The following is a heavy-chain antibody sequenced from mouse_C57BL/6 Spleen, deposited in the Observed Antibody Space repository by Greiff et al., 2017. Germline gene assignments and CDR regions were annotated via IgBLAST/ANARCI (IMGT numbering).Heavy chain of an antibody. J-gene: IGHJ3*01. CDR1: GYTFTDYY. Sequence: VKLMESGAELVRPGASVKLSCKASGYTFTDYYINWVKQRPGQGLEWIARIYPGSGNTYYNEKFKGKATLTAEKSSSTAYMQLSSLTSEDSAVYFCARDSSGYVLAYWGQGTLVTVSA. CDR2: IYPGSGNT. V-gene: IGHV1-76*01. CDR3: ARDSSGYVLAY. D-gene: IGHD3-2*02.